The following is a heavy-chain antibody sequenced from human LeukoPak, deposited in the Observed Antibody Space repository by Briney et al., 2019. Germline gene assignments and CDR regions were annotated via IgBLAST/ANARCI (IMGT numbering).Heavy chain of an antibody. CDR3: ARDEYQLLYYYYGMDV. J-gene: IGHJ6*02. CDR1: GGSISSSSYY. V-gene: IGHV3-7*01. D-gene: IGHD2-2*02. CDR2: IKQDGSEK. Sequence: ETLSLTCTVSGGSISSSSYYWGWIRQPPGKGLEWVANIKQDGSEKYYVDSVKGRFTISRDNAKNSLYLQMNSLRAEDTAVYYCARDEYQLLYYYYGMDVWGQGTTVTVSS.